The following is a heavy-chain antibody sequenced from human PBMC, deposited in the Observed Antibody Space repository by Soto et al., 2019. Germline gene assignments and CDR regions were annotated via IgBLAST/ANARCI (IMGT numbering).Heavy chain of an antibody. V-gene: IGHV4-39*01. CDR3: ARRSYYYDSSGYNFDY. J-gene: IGHJ4*02. D-gene: IGHD3-22*01. CDR1: GGSISSSSYY. Sequence: PSETLSLTCTVSGGSISSSSYYWGWIRQPPGKGLEWIGSIYYSGSTYYNPSLKSRVTISVDTSKNQFSLKLSSVTAADTAVYYCARRSYYYDSSGYNFDYWGQGTLVTVSS. CDR2: IYYSGST.